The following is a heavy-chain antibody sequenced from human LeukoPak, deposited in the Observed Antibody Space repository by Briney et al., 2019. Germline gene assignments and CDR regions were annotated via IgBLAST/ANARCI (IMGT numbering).Heavy chain of an antibody. CDR1: GFTFSSYA. J-gene: IGHJ4*02. Sequence: GGSLRLSCAASGFTFSSYAMSWVRQAPGKGLEWVSAISGSGGSTYYADSVKGRFTISRDNSKNTLYLLMNSLRAEDTAVYYCANANIWFGELFPWGQGTLVTVSS. CDR2: ISGSGGST. D-gene: IGHD3-10*01. V-gene: IGHV3-23*01. CDR3: ANANIWFGELFP.